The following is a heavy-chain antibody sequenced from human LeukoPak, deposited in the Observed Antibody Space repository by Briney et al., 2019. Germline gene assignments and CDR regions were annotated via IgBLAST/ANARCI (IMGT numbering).Heavy chain of an antibody. Sequence: PGGSLRLSCAASEFTFDDHGMHWVREAPGKGLEWVSLISGDGSTTFYADSVRGRFTISRDNAKNSLYLQMNSLRAEDTALYYCARVMWGEYYYDSSGFYESEYWGQGTLVTVSS. CDR1: EFTFDDHG. CDR2: ISGDGSTT. D-gene: IGHD3-22*01. CDR3: ARVMWGEYYYDSSGFYESEY. J-gene: IGHJ4*02. V-gene: IGHV3-43*02.